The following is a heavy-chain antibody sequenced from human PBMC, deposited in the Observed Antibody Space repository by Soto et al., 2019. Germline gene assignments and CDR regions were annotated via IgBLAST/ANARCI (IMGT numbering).Heavy chain of an antibody. D-gene: IGHD1-26*01. CDR2: ISYDGSNK. CDR1: GFTFSSYG. J-gene: IGHJ4*02. Sequence: PGGSLRLSCAASGFTFSSYGMHWVRQAPGKGLEWVAVISYDGSNKYYADSVKGRFTISRDNSKNTLYLQMNSLRAEDTAVYYCAKDYGGSYRGSLFYWGQGTLVTVSS. CDR3: AKDYGGSYRGSLFY. V-gene: IGHV3-30*18.